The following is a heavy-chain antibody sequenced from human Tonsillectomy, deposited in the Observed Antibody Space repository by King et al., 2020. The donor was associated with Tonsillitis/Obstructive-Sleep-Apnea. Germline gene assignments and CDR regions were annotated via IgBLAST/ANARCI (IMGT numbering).Heavy chain of an antibody. Sequence: VQLVESGAEVKEPGESLTISCTGTGYSFASYWIGWVRQMPGKGLEWMGIIYPSDSDTRYSPSFQGQVTISADKLTSTAYLQWSSLKASDTAMYYCARRDGGIDYWGQGTLVTVSS. J-gene: IGHJ4*02. CDR3: ARRDGGIDY. CDR2: IYPSDSDT. V-gene: IGHV5-51*01. CDR1: GYSFASYW.